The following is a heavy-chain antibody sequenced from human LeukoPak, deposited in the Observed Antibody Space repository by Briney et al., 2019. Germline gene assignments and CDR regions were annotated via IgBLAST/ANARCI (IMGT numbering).Heavy chain of an antibody. Sequence: SETLSLTCTVSGGSLRSYYWSWIRQPPGKGLEWIGFIYHSGSTDYNPSLKSRGTISVDMSKNQFSLKLSSVTAADTAVYYCARTNYYGSGSYYPDFWGQGTLVAVSS. D-gene: IGHD3-10*01. J-gene: IGHJ4*02. CDR1: GGSLRSYY. CDR3: ARTNYYGSGSYYPDF. CDR2: IYHSGST. V-gene: IGHV4-59*08.